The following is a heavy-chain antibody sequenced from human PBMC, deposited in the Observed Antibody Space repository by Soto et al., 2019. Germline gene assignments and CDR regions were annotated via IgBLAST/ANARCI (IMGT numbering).Heavy chain of an antibody. J-gene: IGHJ4*02. V-gene: IGHV1-46*01. D-gene: IGHD2-21*02. CDR1: GYTFTIYD. CDR2: INPSGGST. CDR3: ARDRVEYCGGDCYYFDY. Sequence: ASVEVSCKASGYTFTIYDINWVRQAPGQGLEWMGIINPSGGSTSYAQKFQGRVTMTRDTSTSTVYMELSSLRSEDTAVYYCARDRVEYCGGDCYYFDYWGQGTLVTVSS.